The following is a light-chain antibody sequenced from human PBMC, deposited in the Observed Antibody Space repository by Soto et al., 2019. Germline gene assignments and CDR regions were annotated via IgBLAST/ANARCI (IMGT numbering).Light chain of an antibody. CDR2: GDS. CDR1: SSNIGAGYD. CDR3: QSYDITLSGSV. V-gene: IGLV1-40*01. Sequence: QPVLTQPPSVSGAPGQRVTISCTGSSSNIGAGYDVHWYQQLPGTAPKLLIFGDSNRPSGVPDRFSGSKSGTSASLAMTGLQAEDEADYYCQSYDITLSGSVFGTGTKLTVL. J-gene: IGLJ1*01.